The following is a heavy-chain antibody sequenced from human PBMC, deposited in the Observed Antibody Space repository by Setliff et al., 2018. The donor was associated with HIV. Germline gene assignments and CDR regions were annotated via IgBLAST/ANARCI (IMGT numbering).Heavy chain of an antibody. CDR3: ARDAMVVAARSYYMDV. CDR1: GGSISSGGYY. D-gene: IGHD2-15*01. V-gene: IGHV4-31*03. CDR2: IYYSGST. J-gene: IGHJ6*03. Sequence: SETLSLTCTVSGGSISSGGYYWSWIRQHPGKGLEWIGYIYYSGSTYYNPSLKSRVTISVDTSKNQFSLKLSSVTAADTAVYYCARDAMVVAARSYYMDVWGKGTTVTV.